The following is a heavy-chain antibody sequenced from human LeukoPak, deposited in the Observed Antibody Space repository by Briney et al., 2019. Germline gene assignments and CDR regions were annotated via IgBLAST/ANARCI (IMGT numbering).Heavy chain of an antibody. CDR3: ARVPGRTGTTDNYFDY. CDR2: ISSSGATI. CDR1: GFTFSDYY. D-gene: IGHD1-1*01. J-gene: IGHJ4*02. V-gene: IGHV3-11*01. Sequence: PGGSLRLSCAASGFTFSDYYMTWIRQAPGKGLEWVSYISSSGATIYYADSVKGRFTISRDNAKNSLYLQMNSLRAEDTAVYYWARVPGRTGTTDNYFDYWGQGTLVTVSS.